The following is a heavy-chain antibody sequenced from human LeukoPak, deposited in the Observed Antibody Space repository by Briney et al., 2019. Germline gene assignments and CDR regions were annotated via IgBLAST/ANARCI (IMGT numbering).Heavy chain of an antibody. D-gene: IGHD3-16*01. CDR3: ARGQRHLRGYFDY. CDR2: ISSNGGST. CDR1: GFTFSSYA. Sequence: SGGSLRLSCAASGFTFSSYAMHWVRQAPGKGLEYVSAISSNGGSTYYANSVKGRFTISRDNSKNTLYLQMGSLRAEDMAVYYCARGQRHLRGYFDYWGQGTLVTVSS. V-gene: IGHV3-64*01. J-gene: IGHJ4*02.